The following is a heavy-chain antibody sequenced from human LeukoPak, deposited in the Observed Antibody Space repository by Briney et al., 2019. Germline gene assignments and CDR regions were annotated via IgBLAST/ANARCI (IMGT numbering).Heavy chain of an antibody. CDR1: GGSFSGYY. D-gene: IGHD3-10*01. V-gene: IGHV4-34*01. J-gene: IGHJ6*02. CDR2: INHSGST. Sequence: SETLSLTCAVYGGSFSGYYWSWIRQPPGKGLEWIGEINHSGSTNYNPSHKSRVTISVDTSKNQFSLKLSSVTAADTAVYYCARERAYYYGSGSYYKKNGMDVWGQGTTVTVSS. CDR3: ARERAYYYGSGSYYKKNGMDV.